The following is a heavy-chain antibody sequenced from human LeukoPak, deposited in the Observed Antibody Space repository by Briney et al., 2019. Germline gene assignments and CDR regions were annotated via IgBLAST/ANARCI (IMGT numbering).Heavy chain of an antibody. CDR3: ARSAEHCNNGVCFTDYYMDV. Sequence: ASVKVSCKASGYTFSGSYIHWVRQAPGQGLEWLGRINPNSGGTNYAQNLHGRVTMTRDTSITTAYMELNSLTSDDTAVYFCARSAEHCNNGVCFTDYYMDVWGKGTTVTVSS. V-gene: IGHV1-2*06. CDR1: GYTFSGSY. D-gene: IGHD2-8*01. J-gene: IGHJ6*03. CDR2: INPNSGGT.